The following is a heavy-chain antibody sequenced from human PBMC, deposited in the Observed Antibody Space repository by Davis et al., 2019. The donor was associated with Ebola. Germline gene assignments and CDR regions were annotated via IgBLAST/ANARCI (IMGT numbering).Heavy chain of an antibody. Sequence: ASVKVSCKASGYTFTGYYMHWVRQAPGQGLEWMGWINPNSGGTNYAQKFQGWVTMTRDTSISTAYMELSRLRSDDTAVYYCARDLVPAAIVGYYYGIDVWGQGTTVTVSS. J-gene: IGHJ6*02. CDR2: INPNSGGT. CDR1: GYTFTGYY. V-gene: IGHV1-2*04. CDR3: ARDLVPAAIVGYYYGIDV. D-gene: IGHD2-2*02.